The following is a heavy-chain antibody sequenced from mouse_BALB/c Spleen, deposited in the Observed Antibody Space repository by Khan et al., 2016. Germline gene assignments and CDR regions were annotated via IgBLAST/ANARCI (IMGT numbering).Heavy chain of an antibody. CDR2: IYPGDGDT. CDR3: AGDFGVDHVAFDY. Sequence: QVRLQQSGPELVKPGASVKISCKASGYAFSTSWMNWVKQRPGQGLEWIGRIYPGDGDTNYNGKFKGEATLTADTSSSTAYMQLSSLTSVDSAVYFCAGDFGVDHVAFDYWGQGTTLTVSS. V-gene: IGHV1-82*01. CDR1: GYAFSTSW. D-gene: IGHD1-1*02. J-gene: IGHJ2*01.